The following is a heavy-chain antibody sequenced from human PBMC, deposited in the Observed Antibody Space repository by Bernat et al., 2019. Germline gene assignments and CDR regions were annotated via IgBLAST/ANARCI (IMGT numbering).Heavy chain of an antibody. CDR3: TRRYSGRGFDY. D-gene: IGHD3-9*01. CDR1: GGSISSSSYY. V-gene: IGHV4-39*01. J-gene: IGHJ4*02. Sequence: QLQLHESGPGLVKPSGTLSLTCTVSGGSISSSSYYWGWIRQPPGKGLEWIGSIYYSGTTYYNPSLKSRVTISVDTSKNQFSLRLSSVTAADTAVYYCTRRYSGRGFDYWGQGTLVTVSS. CDR2: IYYSGTT.